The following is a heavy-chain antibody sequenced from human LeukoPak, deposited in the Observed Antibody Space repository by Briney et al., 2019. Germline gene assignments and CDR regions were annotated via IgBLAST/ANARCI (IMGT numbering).Heavy chain of an antibody. CDR3: ARSTTSWDY. D-gene: IGHD2-2*01. CDR2: VSGSSSTS. J-gene: IGHJ4*02. V-gene: IGHV3-48*02. Sequence: PGGSLRLSCAASGFIFSTYSMSWVRQAPGKGLEWVSYVSGSSSTSSYADSVKGRFTISRDNAKNSLYLQMNSLRDEDTAVYYCARSTTSWDYWGQGTLVTVSS. CDR1: GFIFSTYS.